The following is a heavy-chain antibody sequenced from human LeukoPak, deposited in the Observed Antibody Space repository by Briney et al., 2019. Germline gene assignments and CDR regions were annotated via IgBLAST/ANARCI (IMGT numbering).Heavy chain of an antibody. V-gene: IGHV3-23*01. CDR1: GFTFSNYG. J-gene: IGHJ4*02. Sequence: QPGGSLRLSCAASGFTFSNYGMTWVRQAPGKGLEWVSGISGSGGTTYDADSVKGRFTVSRDNSKNILYLQMNNLRADDTAVYFCAKTQGYFDYWGQGTLVTVSS. CDR3: AKTQGYFDY. CDR2: ISGSGGTT.